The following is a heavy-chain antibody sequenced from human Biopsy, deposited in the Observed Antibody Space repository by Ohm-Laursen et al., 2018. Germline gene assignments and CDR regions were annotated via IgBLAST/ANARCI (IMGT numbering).Heavy chain of an antibody. Sequence: SLRLSCAAPGFSPKTYWMNWVRQAPGKGLEWVANIRQDGKEKFYVDSVKGRFTISRDNAKNSLYLQMNSLRAEDTGVYYCARGYCTAINCYMLRSFYFDSWGQGAPVTVSS. D-gene: IGHD2-2*02. CDR3: ARGYCTAINCYMLRSFYFDS. CDR2: IRQDGKEK. CDR1: GFSPKTYW. J-gene: IGHJ4*02. V-gene: IGHV3-7*01.